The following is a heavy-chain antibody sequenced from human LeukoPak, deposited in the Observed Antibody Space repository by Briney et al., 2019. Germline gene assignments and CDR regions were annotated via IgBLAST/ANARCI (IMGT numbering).Heavy chain of an antibody. CDR1: GYTFTIYG. J-gene: IGHJ4*02. Sequence: EASLRVSSMASGYTFTIYGISCVRQAPGQGLEWMGWISAYNGNTNYAQKLQGRVTMTTDTSTSTAYMELRSLRSDDTAVYYCARETYGDYVKWGQGTLVTVSS. D-gene: IGHD4-17*01. CDR3: ARETYGDYVK. CDR2: ISAYNGNT. V-gene: IGHV1-18*01.